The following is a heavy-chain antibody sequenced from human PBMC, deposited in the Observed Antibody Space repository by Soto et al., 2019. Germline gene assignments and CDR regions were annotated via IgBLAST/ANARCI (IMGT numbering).Heavy chain of an antibody. J-gene: IGHJ6*02. Sequence: GGSLRLSCAASGFTFSRYVMHWVRQAPGKGLEWVAVIWYDGSNKYYADSVKGRFTISRDNSKNTLYLQMNSLRAEDTAVYYCARKGHCSGGSCYQYYYYGMDVWGQGTTVTVSS. CDR3: ARKGHCSGGSCYQYYYYGMDV. CDR1: GFTFSRYV. D-gene: IGHD2-15*01. CDR2: IWYDGSNK. V-gene: IGHV3-33*01.